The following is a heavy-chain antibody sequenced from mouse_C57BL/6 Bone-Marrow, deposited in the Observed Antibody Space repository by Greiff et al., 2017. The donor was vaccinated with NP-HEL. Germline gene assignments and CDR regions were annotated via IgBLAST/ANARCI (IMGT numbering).Heavy chain of an antibody. V-gene: IGHV14-1*01. CDR2: IDPEDGDT. J-gene: IGHJ2*01. Sequence: VQLQQSGAELVRPGASVKFSCTASGFNINDYCMHWVKQRPEQGLEWIGRIDPEDGDTDYAAKFQGKATLTADKSSNTAYLQRSSLTSEDAAVYYGTGGDLARVVAGDYWGQGTTLTVSA. CDR1: GFNINDYC. D-gene: IGHD1-1*01. CDR3: TGGDLARVVAGDY.